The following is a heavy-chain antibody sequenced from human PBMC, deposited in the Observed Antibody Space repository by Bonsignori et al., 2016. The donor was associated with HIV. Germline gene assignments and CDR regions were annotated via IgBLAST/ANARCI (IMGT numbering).Heavy chain of an antibody. Sequence: QVQLVESGGGVVQPGGSLRLSCAASGFSFSSFGIHWVRQAPGKGLDWVAFIRFDGSLKYYADSVKGRFTISRDNSENTLSLQMSSLRPEDTAVYYWAKEDHDRSWCLDSWGQGTLVT. V-gene: IGHV3-30*02. J-gene: IGHJ4*02. CDR3: AKEDHDRSWCLDS. D-gene: IGHD2-8*02. CDR2: IRFDGSLK. CDR1: GFSFSSFG.